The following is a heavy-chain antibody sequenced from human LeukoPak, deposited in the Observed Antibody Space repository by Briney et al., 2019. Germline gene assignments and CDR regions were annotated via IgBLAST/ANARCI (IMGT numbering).Heavy chain of an antibody. CDR3: AKEVEKATIDSFVFDY. V-gene: IGHV3-23*01. J-gene: IGHJ4*02. Sequence: GGSLRLSCAASGFTFSSYAMSWVRQAPGKGLEWVSAISGSGGSTYYADSVQGRFTISRDNSKNTLYLQMHSLRAEATAVYYCAKEVEKATIDSFVFDYWGQGTLVTVSS. CDR2: ISGSGGST. CDR1: GFTFSSYA. D-gene: IGHD5-24*01.